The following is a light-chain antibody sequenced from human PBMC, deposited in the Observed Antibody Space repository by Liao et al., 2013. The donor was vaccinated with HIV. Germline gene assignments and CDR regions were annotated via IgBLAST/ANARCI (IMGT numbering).Light chain of an antibody. Sequence: YVLTQPPSVSVAPGEAARVTCGGDNIGVKSVHWYQQKPGQAPVVVIYYDNNRPSGIPERLSGSNSGNTATLTISRVEAGDEADYYCQVWDSSREVFGTGTKVTVL. CDR2: YDN. V-gene: IGLV3-21*01. CDR3: QVWDSSREV. J-gene: IGLJ1*01. CDR1: NIGVKS.